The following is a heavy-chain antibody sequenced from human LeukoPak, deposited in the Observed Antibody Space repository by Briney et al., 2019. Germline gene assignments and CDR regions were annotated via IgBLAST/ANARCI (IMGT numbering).Heavy chain of an antibody. D-gene: IGHD3-22*01. CDR3: ARDTTGSSHYYYLGMDV. V-gene: IGHV1-46*01. CDR2: INPRGGST. J-gene: IGHJ6*02. Sequence: WASVKVSCKASGYIFTSYYMHWVRQAPGQGLEWMGIINPRGGSTSYAQKFQGRVTMTRDTSTTTVYMELSSLRSEDTAVYYCARDTTGSSHYYYLGMDVWGQGTTVTVSS. CDR1: GYIFTSYY.